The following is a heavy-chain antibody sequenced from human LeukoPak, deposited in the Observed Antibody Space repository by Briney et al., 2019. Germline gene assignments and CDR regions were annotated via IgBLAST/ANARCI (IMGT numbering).Heavy chain of an antibody. D-gene: IGHD4-11*01. J-gene: IGHJ6*03. Sequence: LETLSLTSAVYSGSFSDYDSWSWVRQPPGKGLEWIGEINHSGSASYNPSLKSRVTISADMSKNQFSLRLTTVTATDTAVYYCARRVTVRYYMDVWGKGTPVIVS. CDR1: SGSFSDYDS. CDR2: INHSGSA. CDR3: ARRVTVRYYMDV. V-gene: IGHV4-34*01.